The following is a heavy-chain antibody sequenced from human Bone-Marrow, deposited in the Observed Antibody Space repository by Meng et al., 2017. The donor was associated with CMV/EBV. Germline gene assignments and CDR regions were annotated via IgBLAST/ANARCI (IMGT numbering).Heavy chain of an antibody. CDR3: AITSSHYDFWSGYYVYYGMDV. CDR1: GYTFTSYD. CDR2: MNPNSGNT. D-gene: IGHD3-3*01. Sequence: ASVKVSCKASGYTFTSYDINWVRQATGQGLEWMGWMNPNSGNTGYAQKFQGRVTITRNTSISTAYMELSSLRSEDTAVYYCAITSSHYDFWSGYYVYYGMDVWGQGTTVTVSS. V-gene: IGHV1-8*03. J-gene: IGHJ6*02.